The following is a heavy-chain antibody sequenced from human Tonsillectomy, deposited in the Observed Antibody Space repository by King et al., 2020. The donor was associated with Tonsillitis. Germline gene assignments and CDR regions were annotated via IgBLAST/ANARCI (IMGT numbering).Heavy chain of an antibody. CDR1: GYSFTNYW. CDR2: IYPGDSHT. Sequence: VQLVESGAEVKMPGESLKISCKGSGYSFTNYWIGWVRQMPGKGLEWMGIIYPGDSHTRYSPSFQGQVTISADKSISTAYLQWSSLKSSDSAMYYCARLGEEVDRPMAREFDYWGQGTLVTVSS. D-gene: IGHD5-18*01. J-gene: IGHJ4*02. V-gene: IGHV5-51*01. CDR3: ARLGEEVDRPMAREFDY.